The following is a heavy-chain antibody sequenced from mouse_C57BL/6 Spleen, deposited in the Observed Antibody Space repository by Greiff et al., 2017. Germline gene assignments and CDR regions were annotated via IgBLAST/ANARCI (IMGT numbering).Heavy chain of an antibody. Sequence: EVKVVESGGGLVQSGRSLRLSCATSGFTFSDFYMEWVRQAPGKGLEWIAASRNKANDYTTEYSASVKGRFIVSRDTSQSILYLQMNALRAEDTAIYYCARGYVGYFDVWGTGTTVTVSS. CDR1: GFTFSDFY. V-gene: IGHV7-1*01. J-gene: IGHJ1*03. CDR3: ARGYVGYFDV. CDR2: SRNKANDYTT. D-gene: IGHD3-1*01.